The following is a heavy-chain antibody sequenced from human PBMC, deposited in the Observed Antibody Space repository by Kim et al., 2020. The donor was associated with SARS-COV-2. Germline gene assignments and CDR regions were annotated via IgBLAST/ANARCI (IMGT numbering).Heavy chain of an antibody. V-gene: IGHV3-9*01. Sequence: AESVKGGFTMSRDSAKNSLYLQMNSLGAEDTAVYYCGKGIGCSRGRADDWGQGTLVTVSS. D-gene: IGHD6-13*01. CDR3: GKGIGCSRGRADD. J-gene: IGHJ4*02.